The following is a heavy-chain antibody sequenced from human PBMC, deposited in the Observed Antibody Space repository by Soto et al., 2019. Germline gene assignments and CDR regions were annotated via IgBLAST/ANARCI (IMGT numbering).Heavy chain of an antibody. V-gene: IGHV4-38-2*01. Sequence: SETLSLTCAVSGYSITTGYYWGWVRRPPGKGLEWIGSVYHSGRTSYNPSLESRVTISVDTSKNQFSLRLSSVAAADTAVSYCARGVNYYDSSGFYPRDYWGQGILVTVS. J-gene: IGHJ4*02. CDR1: GYSITTGYY. CDR2: VYHSGRT. D-gene: IGHD3-22*01. CDR3: ARGVNYYDSSGFYPRDY.